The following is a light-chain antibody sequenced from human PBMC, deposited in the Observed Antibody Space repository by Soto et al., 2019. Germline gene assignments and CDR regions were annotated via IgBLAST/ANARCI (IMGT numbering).Light chain of an antibody. CDR2: EGS. V-gene: IGLV2-23*03. Sequence: QSVLTQPASVSGSPGQSITISCTGTSSDVGSYNLVSWYQQHPGKAPKLMIYEGSRRPSGVSKRFSGSKSGNTASLTTSGLQAEDEADYYCCSYAGSSTLRFGGGTKLTVL. CDR1: SSDVGSYNL. CDR3: CSYAGSSTLR. J-gene: IGLJ3*02.